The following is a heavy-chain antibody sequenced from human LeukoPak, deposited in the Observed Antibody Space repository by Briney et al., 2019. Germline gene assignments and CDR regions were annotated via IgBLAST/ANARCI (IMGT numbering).Heavy chain of an antibody. V-gene: IGHV3-23*01. J-gene: IGHJ4*02. CDR1: EFTFSSSA. CDR2: ISNNGGYT. CDR3: AKQLGYCSDGSCYFPY. Sequence: GGSLRLPCAASEFTFSSSAMSWVRQAPGKGLEWVSAISNNGGYTYYADSVQGRFTISRDNSKSTLCLQMNSLRAEDTAVYYCAKQLGYCSDGSCYFPYWGQGTLVTVSS. D-gene: IGHD2-15*01.